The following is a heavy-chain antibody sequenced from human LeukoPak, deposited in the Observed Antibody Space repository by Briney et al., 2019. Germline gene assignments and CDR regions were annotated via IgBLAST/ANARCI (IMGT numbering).Heavy chain of an antibody. CDR1: GFTFSSYG. CDR3: AKGILTATGMDV. J-gene: IGHJ6*03. Sequence: PGGSLRLSCAASGFTFSSYGMHWVRQAPGEGLEWVAVISYDGSNKYYADSVKGRFTISRDNSKNTLYLQMNSLRAEDTAVYYCAKGILTATGMDVWGKGTTVTVSS. V-gene: IGHV3-30*18. D-gene: IGHD1-14*01. CDR2: ISYDGSNK.